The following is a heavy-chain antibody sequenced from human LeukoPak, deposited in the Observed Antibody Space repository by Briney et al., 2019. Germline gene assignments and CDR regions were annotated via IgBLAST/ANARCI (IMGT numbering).Heavy chain of an antibody. CDR2: ISGSGTNT. CDR3: AKAIVLLISGNAFDI. D-gene: IGHD2/OR15-2a*01. V-gene: IGHV3-23*01. J-gene: IGHJ3*02. Sequence: GGSLRLSCAASGFTFSHYGMSWVRQAPGKGLEWVSAISGSGTNTYYADSVKGRFTISRDNSKNTLYVQMNSLRAEDTAVYYCAKAIVLLISGNAFDIWGQGTMVTVSS. CDR1: GFTFSHYG.